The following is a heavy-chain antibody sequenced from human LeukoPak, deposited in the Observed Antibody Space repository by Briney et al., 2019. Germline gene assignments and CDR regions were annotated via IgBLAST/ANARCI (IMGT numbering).Heavy chain of an antibody. V-gene: IGHV3-15*01. D-gene: IGHD3-10*01. CDR3: TTAYYYGSGSYYTYYFDY. CDR1: GFTFSNAW. Sequence: GGSLRLSCAASGFTFSNAWMSWGRQAPGKGLEWVGRIKSKTDGGTTDYAAPVKGRFTISRDDSKNTLYLQMNSLKTEDTAVYYCTTAYYYGSGSYYTYYFDYWGQGTLVTVSS. CDR2: IKSKTDGGTT. J-gene: IGHJ4*02.